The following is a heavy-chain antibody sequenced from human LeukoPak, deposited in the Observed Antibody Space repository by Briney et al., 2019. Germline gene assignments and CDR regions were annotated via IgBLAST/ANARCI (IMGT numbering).Heavy chain of an antibody. J-gene: IGHJ5*02. V-gene: IGHV3-66*01. CDR1: GFTFSNYA. CDR3: ARDLPLSA. Sequence: GGSLRLSCAASGFTFSNYAMSWVRQAPGKGLEWVSVIYSGGSTYYADSVKGRFTISRDNSKNTLYLQMNSLRAEDTAVYYCARDLPLSAWGQGTLVTVSS. D-gene: IGHD2/OR15-2a*01. CDR2: IYSGGST.